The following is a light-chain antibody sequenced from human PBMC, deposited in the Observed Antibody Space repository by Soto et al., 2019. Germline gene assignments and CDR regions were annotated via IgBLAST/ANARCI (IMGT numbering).Light chain of an antibody. J-gene: IGLJ1*01. Sequence: QSDLTQPGSVCGSPGPSVTITCTGTSSDVGGYNYVSWYQQHPGKAPKLMIYDVSKRPSGVPDRFSGSKSGNTASLTISGLQAEHEADYYCCSYAGSYTYVFGTSTKVTVL. V-gene: IGLV2-11*01. CDR1: SSDVGGYNY. CDR3: CSYAGSYTYV. CDR2: DVS.